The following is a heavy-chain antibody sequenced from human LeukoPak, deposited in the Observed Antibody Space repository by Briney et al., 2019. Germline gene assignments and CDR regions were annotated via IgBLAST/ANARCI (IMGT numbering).Heavy chain of an antibody. V-gene: IGHV4-59*01. Sequence: KASETLSLTCTVSGGSISSYYWSWIRQPPGKGLEWIGYIYYSGSTNYNPSLKSRVTISVDTSKNQFSLKLSSVTAADTAVYSCARGHSSSWSRTDWFDPWGQGTLVTVSS. D-gene: IGHD6-13*01. J-gene: IGHJ5*02. CDR2: IYYSGST. CDR3: ARGHSSSWSRTDWFDP. CDR1: GGSISSYY.